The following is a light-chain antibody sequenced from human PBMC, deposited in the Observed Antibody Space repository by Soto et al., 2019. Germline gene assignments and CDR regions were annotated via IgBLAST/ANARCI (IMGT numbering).Light chain of an antibody. J-gene: IGLJ1*01. CDR2: EVS. V-gene: IGLV2-14*01. CDR1: NSDVGIYDF. CDR3: ISYTSDDVRYV. Sequence: QSALTQPASVSGTPGQSITISCTGSNSDVGIYDFVSWYQHHPGRAPKLIVSEVSHRPSGVSNRFSGSKSGNTASLTISGLQSEDAADYYCISYTSDDVRYVFGTGTKVTVL.